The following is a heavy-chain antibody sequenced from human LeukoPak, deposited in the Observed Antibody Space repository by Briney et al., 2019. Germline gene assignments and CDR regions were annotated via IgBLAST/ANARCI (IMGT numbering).Heavy chain of an antibody. Sequence: SETLSLTCSVSGYSINSVYYWSWIRQPPGKGLEWIGEINHSGSTNYNPSLKSRVTISVDTSKNQFSLKLSSVTAADTAVYYCETYYYDSSGYYDAFDIWGQGTMVTVSS. CDR1: GYSINSVYY. CDR2: INHSGST. CDR3: ETYYYDSSGYYDAFDI. V-gene: IGHV4-34*01. D-gene: IGHD3-22*01. J-gene: IGHJ3*02.